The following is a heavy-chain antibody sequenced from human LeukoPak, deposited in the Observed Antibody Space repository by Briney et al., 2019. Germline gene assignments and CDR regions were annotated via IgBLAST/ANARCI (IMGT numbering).Heavy chain of an antibody. D-gene: IGHD3-10*01. J-gene: IGHJ4*02. Sequence: PGGSLRLSCAAPGFTFSSDWMSWVRQAPGKGLEWVANIKQDGSEKYYVDSVEGRVTISRDNAKNSLYLQMNSLRAEDTAVYYCARDTTVSITMVRGPDYWGQGTLVTVSS. CDR2: IKQDGSEK. CDR3: ARDTTVSITMVRGPDY. CDR1: GFTFSSDW. V-gene: IGHV3-7*01.